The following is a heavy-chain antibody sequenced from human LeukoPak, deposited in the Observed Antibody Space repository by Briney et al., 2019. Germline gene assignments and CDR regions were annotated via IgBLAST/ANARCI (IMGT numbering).Heavy chain of an antibody. CDR1: GYTFTSYG. V-gene: IGHV1-18*01. J-gene: IGHJ4*02. D-gene: IGHD3-16*02. Sequence: ASVKVSCKASGYTFTSYGISWVRQAPGQGLEWMGWISAYNGNTNYAQKFQGRVTMTEDTSTDTAYMEVSSLRSEDTAVYYCGTGRPMITFGGVIVEYYFDYWGQGSLVTVSS. CDR2: ISAYNGNT. CDR3: GTGRPMITFGGVIVEYYFDY.